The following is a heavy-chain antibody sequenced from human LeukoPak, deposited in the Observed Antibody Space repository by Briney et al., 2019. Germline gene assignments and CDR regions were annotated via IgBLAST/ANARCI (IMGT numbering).Heavy chain of an antibody. V-gene: IGHV4-39*07. J-gene: IGHJ4*02. Sequence: SETLSLTCTVSGGSIRSSYYYWSWIRQPPGKGLEWIGEINHSGSTNYNPSLKSRVTISVDTSKNQFSLKLSSVTAADTAVYYCARGRRYFDYWGQGTLVTVSS. CDR2: INHSGST. CDR1: GGSIRSSYYY. D-gene: IGHD1-14*01. CDR3: ARGRRYFDY.